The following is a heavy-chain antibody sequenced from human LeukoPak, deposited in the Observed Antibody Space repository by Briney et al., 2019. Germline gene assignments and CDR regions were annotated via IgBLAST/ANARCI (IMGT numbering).Heavy chain of an antibody. D-gene: IGHD1-26*01. CDR1: GFTFSSYG. Sequence: GGSLRLSCAASGFTFSSYGMHWVRQAPGKGLEWVAVISYDGSNKYYADSVKGRFTISRDNSKNTLYLQMNSLRAGDTAVYYCAKDSPGIVGAYWGQGTLVTVSS. V-gene: IGHV3-30*18. CDR3: AKDSPGIVGAY. CDR2: ISYDGSNK. J-gene: IGHJ4*02.